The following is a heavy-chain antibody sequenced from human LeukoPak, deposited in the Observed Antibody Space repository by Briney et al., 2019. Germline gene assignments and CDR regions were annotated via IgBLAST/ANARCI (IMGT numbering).Heavy chain of an antibody. CDR3: TRDEYGSGSNFFDY. CDR1: GFTFSSYG. J-gene: IGHJ4*02. CDR2: ISGSGGST. V-gene: IGHV3-23*01. Sequence: PGGSLRLSCAASGFTFSSYGMSWVRQAPGKGLEWVSAISGSGGSTYYADSVKGRFTISRDNSKNTLYLQMDNLRTEDTGAYYCTRDEYGSGSNFFDYWGQGTLVTVST. D-gene: IGHD2-15*01.